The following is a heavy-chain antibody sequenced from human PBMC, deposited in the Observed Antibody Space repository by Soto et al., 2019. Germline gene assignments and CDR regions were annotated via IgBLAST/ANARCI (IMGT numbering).Heavy chain of an antibody. CDR2: IDNSGGIT. Sequence: PGVSLRLSCAASEFTFSTYAMSWVRQAPGKGLEWVSTIDNSGGITYYADSVKGRFTISRDNSKNTLYLQMNSLRAEDTAVYYCAKGEYNYGFIFDCWGQGTLVTVSS. CDR3: AKGEYNYGFIFDC. J-gene: IGHJ4*02. CDR1: EFTFSTYA. V-gene: IGHV3-23*05. D-gene: IGHD5-18*01.